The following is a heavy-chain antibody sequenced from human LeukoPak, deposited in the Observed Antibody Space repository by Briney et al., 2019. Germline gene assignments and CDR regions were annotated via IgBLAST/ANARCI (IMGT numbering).Heavy chain of an antibody. CDR2: INHSGST. V-gene: IGHV4-34*01. CDR3: ARGKPFIVVVVAATRQYYFVY. Sequence: SETLSLTCAVYGGSFSGYYWSWIRQPPGKGLEWIGEINHSGSTNYNPSLKSRVTISVDTSKNQFSLKLSSVTAADTAVYYCARGKPFIVVVVAATRQYYFVYWGQGTLVTVSS. D-gene: IGHD2-15*01. CDR1: GGSFSGYY. J-gene: IGHJ4*02.